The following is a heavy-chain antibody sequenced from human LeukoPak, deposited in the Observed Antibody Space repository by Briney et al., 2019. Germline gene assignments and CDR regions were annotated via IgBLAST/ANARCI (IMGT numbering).Heavy chain of an antibody. CDR1: GGTFSSYA. Sequence: ASVRVSCKASGGTFSSYAISWVRQAPGQGLEWMGGIIPIFGTANYAQKFQGRVTITADESTSTAYMELSSLRSEDTAVYYCARTTYYYGSGRLGNWFDPWGQGTLVTVSS. D-gene: IGHD3-10*01. J-gene: IGHJ5*02. CDR3: ARTTYYYGSGRLGNWFDP. V-gene: IGHV1-69*13. CDR2: IIPIFGTA.